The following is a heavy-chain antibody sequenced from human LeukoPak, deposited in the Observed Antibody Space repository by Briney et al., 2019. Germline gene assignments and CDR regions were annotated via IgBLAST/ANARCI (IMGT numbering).Heavy chain of an antibody. D-gene: IGHD3-3*01. J-gene: IGHJ3*02. Sequence: PSETLSLICTVSGGPIRNSYWSWVRHSAGTGMQWIGRIHGTLGSTNHNPSLKSRVVMSLDTPSNQFSLRLSAMSAADTATYYCARIFDRDIWGQGTLVTVSP. CDR1: GGPIRNSY. CDR3: ARIFDRDI. CDR2: IHGTLGST. V-gene: IGHV4-4*07.